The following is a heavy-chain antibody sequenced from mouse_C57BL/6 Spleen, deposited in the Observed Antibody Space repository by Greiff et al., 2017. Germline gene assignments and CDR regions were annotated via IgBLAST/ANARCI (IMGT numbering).Heavy chain of an antibody. J-gene: IGHJ3*01. CDR3: AREGDLSYGSSLFAY. CDR2: INPSSGYT. V-gene: IGHV1-4*01. CDR1: GYTFTSYT. D-gene: IGHD1-1*01. Sequence: QVQLQQSGAELARPGASVKMSCKASGYTFTSYTMHWVKQRPGQGLEWIGYINPSSGYTKYNQKFKDKATLTADKSSSTAYMQLSSLTSEDSAVYYCAREGDLSYGSSLFAYWGQGTLVTVSA.